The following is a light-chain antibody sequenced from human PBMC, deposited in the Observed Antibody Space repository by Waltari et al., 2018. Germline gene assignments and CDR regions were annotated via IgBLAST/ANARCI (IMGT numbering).Light chain of an antibody. CDR3: QHYVRLPAT. Sequence: EIVLTQPPGTLSLSPGERATLSCRASQSVGGTLAWYQQKPGQAPRLLMYGASIRAPGTPDRFSGTGSGTDFSLTISRLEPEDFAVYYCQHYVRLPATFGQGTKVEIK. J-gene: IGKJ1*01. CDR1: QSVGGT. CDR2: GAS. V-gene: IGKV3-20*01.